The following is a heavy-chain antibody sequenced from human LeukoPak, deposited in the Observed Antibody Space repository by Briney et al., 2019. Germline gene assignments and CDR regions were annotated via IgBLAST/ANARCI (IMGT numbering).Heavy chain of an antibody. D-gene: IGHD3-3*01. Sequence: PGGSLRLSCVASGFTLSGYGMHWVRQAPGKGLEWVAFIRYDGSNKYYADSVKGRFTISRDNSKNTLYLQMNSLRAEDTAVYYCVKGVTIFGVVIRYYYDMDVWGKGTTVTVSS. J-gene: IGHJ6*03. CDR1: GFTLSGYG. CDR3: VKGVTIFGVVIRYYYDMDV. CDR2: IRYDGSNK. V-gene: IGHV3-30*02.